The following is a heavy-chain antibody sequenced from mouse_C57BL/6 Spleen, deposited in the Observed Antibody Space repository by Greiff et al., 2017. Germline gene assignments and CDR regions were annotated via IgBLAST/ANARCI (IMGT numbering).Heavy chain of an antibody. CDR3: TRGGMTTSVRYLDD. J-gene: IGHJ2*01. CDR1: GYTFTSYW. Sequence: VQLQQSGTVLARPGASVKLSCKTSGYTFTSYWMHWVKQRPGQGLEWIGAIYPGNSDTSYTQKFKGKAKLTAVTYASTAYMELSSLTNADSAVDFGTRGGMTTSVRYLDDWSQGTPRTVSS. CDR2: IYPGNSDT. V-gene: IGHV1-5*01. D-gene: IGHD2-4*01.